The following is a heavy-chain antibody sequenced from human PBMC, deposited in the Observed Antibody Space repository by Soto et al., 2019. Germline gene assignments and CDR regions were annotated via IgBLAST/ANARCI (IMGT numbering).Heavy chain of an antibody. Sequence: ASVKVSCKASGYTFTSYSMHWVRQAPGQRLEWMGWINAGNGNTKYSQKFQGRVTITRDTSAGTAYMELSSLRSEDTAVYYCASGIAVAGTYYYYGMDVWGQGTTVTVSS. CDR2: INAGNGNT. CDR3: ASGIAVAGTYYYYGMDV. J-gene: IGHJ6*02. CDR1: GYTFTSYS. V-gene: IGHV1-3*01. D-gene: IGHD6-19*01.